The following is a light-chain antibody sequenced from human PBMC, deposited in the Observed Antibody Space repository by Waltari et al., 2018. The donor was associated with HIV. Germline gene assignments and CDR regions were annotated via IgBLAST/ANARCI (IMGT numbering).Light chain of an antibody. Sequence: EIVMTQSPATLSVSPGERATLSCRASQSVSSNLAWYQQKPSQAPRLLIYGASTRATGIPARFSGSGSGTEFTLTISSLQSEDFAVYYCQQYNNSWTFGQGTKVEIK. CDR3: QQYNNSWT. CDR1: QSVSSN. CDR2: GAS. J-gene: IGKJ1*01. V-gene: IGKV3-15*01.